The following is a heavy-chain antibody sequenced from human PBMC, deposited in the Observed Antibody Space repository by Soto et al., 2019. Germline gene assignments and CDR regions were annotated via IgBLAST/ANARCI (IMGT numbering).Heavy chain of an antibody. CDR2: ILSDGSNK. CDR3: AKSEYSRIYYYYGMDV. D-gene: IGHD6-6*01. V-gene: IGHV3-30*18. Sequence: PGVSLRLSCAASGFTFSSYGMHWVRQAPGKGLEWVAVILSDGSNKYYADSVKGRVTISRDNSKNTLNLQMNSLRTEDTAVYYCAKSEYSRIYYYYGMDVWGQGTTVTVSS. J-gene: IGHJ6*02. CDR1: GFTFSSYG.